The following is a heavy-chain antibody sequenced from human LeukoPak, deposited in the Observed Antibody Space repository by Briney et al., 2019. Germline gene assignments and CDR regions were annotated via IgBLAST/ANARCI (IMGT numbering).Heavy chain of an antibody. Sequence: GGSLRLSCVASGFTCSDHYMDWVRQAPGKGLEWVARTRDKGHSDTTEYAASVKGRFTISRDDSRNSLYLQMNSLKPEDTAVYYCARVPTAKFYFDYWGQGTLVAVPS. V-gene: IGHV3-72*01. CDR1: GFTCSDHY. D-gene: IGHD1-26*01. J-gene: IGHJ4*02. CDR3: ARVPTAKFYFDY. CDR2: TRDKGHSDTT.